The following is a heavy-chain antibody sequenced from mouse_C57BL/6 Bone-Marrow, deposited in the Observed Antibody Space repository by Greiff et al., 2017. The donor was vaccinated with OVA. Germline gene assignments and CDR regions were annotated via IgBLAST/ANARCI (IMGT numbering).Heavy chain of an antibody. CDR1: GFSFNTYA. J-gene: IGHJ1*03. D-gene: IGHD2-3*01. V-gene: IGHV10-1*01. CDR3: VRHDVYRYFDV. Sequence: EVKVEESGGGLVQPKGSLKLSCAASGFSFNTYAMTWVRQAPGKGLEWVARIRSKSNNYATYYADSVKDRFTISRDDSESMLYLQMNNLKTEDTAMYYCVRHDVYRYFDVWGTGTTVTVSS. CDR2: IRSKSNNYAT.